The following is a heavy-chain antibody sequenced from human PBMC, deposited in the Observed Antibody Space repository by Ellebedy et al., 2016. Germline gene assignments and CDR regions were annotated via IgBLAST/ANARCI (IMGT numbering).Heavy chain of an antibody. CDR1: GFTFSSYA. D-gene: IGHD4-11*01. V-gene: IGHV3-15*01. Sequence: GGSLRLXCAASGFTFSSYAMSWVRQAPGKGLEWVGRIKSKTDGGTTDYAAPVKGRFTISRDDSKNTLYLQMNSLKTEDTAVYYCTTVGDQSPMTTHNDYWGQGTLVTVSS. CDR2: IKSKTDGGTT. J-gene: IGHJ4*02. CDR3: TTVGDQSPMTTHNDY.